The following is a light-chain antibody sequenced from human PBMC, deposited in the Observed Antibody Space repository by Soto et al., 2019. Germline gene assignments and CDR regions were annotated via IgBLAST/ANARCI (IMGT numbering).Light chain of an antibody. CDR3: QPYNSYSRYA. V-gene: IGKV1-5*03. J-gene: IGKJ2*01. Sequence: DLHMTQSPSPLSASVGARVTITCRASQRISSWLAWSQQNPGKGPKLLIYKASSLASGVPSRLSGRGSGTDSTLTISSLQPDYFATDYCQPYNSYSRYAVGQGTKLESK. CDR2: KAS. CDR1: QRISSW.